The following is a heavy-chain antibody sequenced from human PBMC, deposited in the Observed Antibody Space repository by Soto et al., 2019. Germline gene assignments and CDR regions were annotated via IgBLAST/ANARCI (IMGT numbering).Heavy chain of an antibody. CDR2: ISWNSGSI. V-gene: IGHV3-9*01. J-gene: IGHJ3*02. CDR1: GFTLDDNA. Sequence: EVQLVESGGGLVQPGRSLRLSCAASGFTLDDNAIHWVRQTPGKGLEWVSGISWNSGSIGYSDSVKGRFTISRDNAKNSLYLQMNSLRAEDTALYYCAKESDAFHIWGQGTMVTVSS. CDR3: AKESDAFHI.